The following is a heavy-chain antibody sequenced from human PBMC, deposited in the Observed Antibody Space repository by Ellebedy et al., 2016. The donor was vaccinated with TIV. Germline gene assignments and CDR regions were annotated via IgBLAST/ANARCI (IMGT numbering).Heavy chain of an antibody. CDR2: ISSSSSYI. CDR3: AGRLSFDY. V-gene: IGHV3-21*05. D-gene: IGHD2/OR15-2a*01. J-gene: IGHJ4*02. Sequence: GESLKISCAASGFTFSSYEMNWVRQAPGKGLEWVSYISSSSSYIYYADSVKGRFTISRDNAKNSLYLQMNTLRAEDTAVYYCAGRLSFDYWGQGTLVTVSS. CDR1: GFTFSSYE.